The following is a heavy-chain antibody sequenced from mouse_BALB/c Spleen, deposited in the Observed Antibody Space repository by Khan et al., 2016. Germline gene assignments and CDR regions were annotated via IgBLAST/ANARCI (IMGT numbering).Heavy chain of an antibody. V-gene: IGHV3-8*02. CDR1: GDSITSGY. D-gene: IGHD1-1*01. CDR3: VRYDGSTYVRGMDY. Sequence: EVQLVESGPSLVKLSQTLSLTCSVTGDSITSGYWNWIRKFPGNKLEYMGYISHSGSTYYNPSLKSRISITRDTSKNQYYLQLNSVTTEDTATYYCVRYDGSTYVRGMDYWGQGTSVTVSS. J-gene: IGHJ4*01. CDR2: ISHSGST.